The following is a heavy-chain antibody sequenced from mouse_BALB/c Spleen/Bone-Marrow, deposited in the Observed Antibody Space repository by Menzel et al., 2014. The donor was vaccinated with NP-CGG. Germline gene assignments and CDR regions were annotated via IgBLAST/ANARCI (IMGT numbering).Heavy chain of an antibody. J-gene: IGHJ4*01. CDR2: TYPGGGYT. V-gene: IGHV1-63*02. CDR1: GYTFTNYW. CDR3: AIHGEAMDY. Sequence: QVQLQQPGAELVRPGTSVKMSCKAAGYTFTNYWIGWVKQRPGHGLEWIGDTYPGGGYTNHNEKFKGKTTLTADTSSSTAYMQLSSLTSEDSAVYYCAIHGEAMDYWGQGTSVTVSS.